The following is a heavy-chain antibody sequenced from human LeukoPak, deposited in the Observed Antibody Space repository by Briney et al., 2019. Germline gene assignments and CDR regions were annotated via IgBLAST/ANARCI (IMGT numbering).Heavy chain of an antibody. D-gene: IGHD2-2*01. J-gene: IGHJ4*02. V-gene: IGHV1-8*03. CDR1: GYTFTSYD. Sequence: ASVKVSYKASGYTFTSYDINWVRQATGQGLEWMGWMNPNSGNTGYAQKFQGRVTITRNTSISTAYMELSSLRSEDTAVYYCARVLKGCSSTSCYFDYWGQGTLVTVSS. CDR3: ARVLKGCSSTSCYFDY. CDR2: MNPNSGNT.